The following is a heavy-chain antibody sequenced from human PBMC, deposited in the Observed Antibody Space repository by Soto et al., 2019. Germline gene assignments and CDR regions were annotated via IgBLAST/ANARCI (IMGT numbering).Heavy chain of an antibody. CDR2: ISGTGGST. D-gene: IGHD2-15*01. J-gene: IGHJ4*02. V-gene: IGHV3-23*01. Sequence: EVRLLESGGDLVQPGGSLRLSCAASGFTFSSYGMSWVRQAPGKGLEWVSGISGTGGSTYYADSVKGRFTISRDNSKNTLFLQMDNLRAEDMAVYYCARKSDCSGGSCPYYFDSWGQGTLVTVSS. CDR3: ARKSDCSGGSCPYYFDS. CDR1: GFTFSSYG.